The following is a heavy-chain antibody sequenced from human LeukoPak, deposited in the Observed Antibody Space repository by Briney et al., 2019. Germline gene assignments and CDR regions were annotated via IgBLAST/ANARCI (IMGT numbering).Heavy chain of an antibody. D-gene: IGHD6-13*01. J-gene: IGHJ4*02. CDR3: ARGYSSSWYYFDY. Sequence: GGSLRLSCAASGFTFSSYNMNWVRQAPGKGLEWVSSISSSSSYIYYADSVKGRFTISRDKAKNPLYLQMNSLRAEDTAVYYCARGYSSSWYYFDYWGQGTLVTVSS. V-gene: IGHV3-21*01. CDR2: ISSSSSYI. CDR1: GFTFSSYN.